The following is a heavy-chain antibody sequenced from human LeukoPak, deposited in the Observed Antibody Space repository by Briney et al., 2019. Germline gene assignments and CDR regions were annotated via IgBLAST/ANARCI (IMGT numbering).Heavy chain of an antibody. V-gene: IGHV1-46*01. D-gene: IGHD6-6*01. CDR2: INPSGGST. Sequence: ASVKVSCKASGYIFTNYGMSWVRQAPGQGLEWMGIINPSGGSTSYAQKFQGRVTMTRDMSTSTVYMELSSLRSEDTAVYYCARDAGSSSSGVLYYYYMDVWGKGTTVTVSS. CDR3: ARDAGSSSSGVLYYYYMDV. CDR1: GYIFTNYG. J-gene: IGHJ6*03.